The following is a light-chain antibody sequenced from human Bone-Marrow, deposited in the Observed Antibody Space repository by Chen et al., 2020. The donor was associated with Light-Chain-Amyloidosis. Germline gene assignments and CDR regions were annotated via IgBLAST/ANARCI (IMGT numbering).Light chain of an antibody. CDR1: PSVSSY. Sequence: EILLTQSPATLSLSPWERATLSCRASPSVSSYLAWYQQKPGQAPRRLIYDASNRATGIPARFSGSGSGTDFSLNISSLEPEDRAVSYCHPRSNWPRTFGHRTKVEIK. V-gene: IGKV3-11*01. J-gene: IGKJ1*01. CDR2: DAS. CDR3: HPRSNWPRT.